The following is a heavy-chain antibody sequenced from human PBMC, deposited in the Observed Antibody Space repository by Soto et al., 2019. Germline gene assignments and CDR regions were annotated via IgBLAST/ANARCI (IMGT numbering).Heavy chain of an antibody. CDR3: AKYPFYGSPTESYFDY. CDR1: GFTFSSYA. Sequence: GGSLRLSCAASGFTFSSYAMSWVRQAPGKGLEWVSAISGSGGSTYYADSVKGRFTNSRDNSKNTLYLQMNSLRAEDTAVYYCAKYPFYGSPTESYFDYWGQGTLVTVSS. V-gene: IGHV3-23*01. D-gene: IGHD4-17*01. CDR2: ISGSGGST. J-gene: IGHJ4*02.